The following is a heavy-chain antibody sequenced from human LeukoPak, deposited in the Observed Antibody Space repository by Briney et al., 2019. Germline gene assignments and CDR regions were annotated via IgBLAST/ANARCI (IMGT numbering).Heavy chain of an antibody. CDR3: ARARDWAGYSYGFYY. V-gene: IGHV1-69*13. J-gene: IGHJ4*02. Sequence: GASVKVSCKASGYTFTSYYMHWVRQAPGQGLEWMGGIIPIFGTANYAQKFQGRVTITADESTSTAYMELSSLRSEDTAVYYCARARDWAGYSYGFYYWGQGTLVTVSS. D-gene: IGHD5-18*01. CDR1: GYTFTSYY. CDR2: IIPIFGTA.